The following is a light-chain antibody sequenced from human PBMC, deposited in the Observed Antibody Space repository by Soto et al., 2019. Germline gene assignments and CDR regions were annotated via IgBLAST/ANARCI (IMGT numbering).Light chain of an antibody. J-gene: IGKJ4*01. CDR2: GAA. Sequence: EIVVTQSPGTLSFSPGERATLSCRASQSVSSSYLAWYQQKPGQAPRLLIYGAASSATGIPDRFSGSGSGTDFTLTISRLEPDDFAVYYCQQYGSSPLTSGGGTQVEIK. CDR3: QQYGSSPLT. CDR1: QSVSSSY. V-gene: IGKV3-20*01.